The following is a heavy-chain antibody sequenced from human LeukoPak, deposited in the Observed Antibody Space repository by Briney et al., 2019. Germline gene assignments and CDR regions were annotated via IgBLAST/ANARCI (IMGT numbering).Heavy chain of an antibody. J-gene: IGHJ6*02. CDR3: ARGNYHAMDV. CDR1: GFTFSNYW. Sequence: GGSLRLSCAASGFTFSNYWMHWVRQTPGEGLVCVSLIKGDGSSTTYADSVKGRFTISRDNAKNTVYLQMNSLRAEDTAVFYCARGNYHAMDVWGQGTTVTVSS. CDR2: IKGDGSST. V-gene: IGHV3-74*01.